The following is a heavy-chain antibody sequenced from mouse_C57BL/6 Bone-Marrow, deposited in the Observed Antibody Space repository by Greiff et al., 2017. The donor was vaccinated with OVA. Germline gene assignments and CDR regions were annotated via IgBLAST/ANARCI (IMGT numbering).Heavy chain of an antibody. CDR1: GYTFTSYW. CDR2: IDTSDSYT. V-gene: IGHV1-69*01. D-gene: IGHD1-1*01. CDR3: ASFITTVVAPLRYFDV. J-gene: IGHJ1*03. Sequence: QVQLQQPGAELVMPGASVTLSCKASGYTFTSYWMHWVKQRPGQGLEWIGEIDTSDSYTNYNQKFKGKSTLTVDKSSSTAYMQLSSLTSEDSAVYYCASFITTVVAPLRYFDVWGTGTTVTVSS.